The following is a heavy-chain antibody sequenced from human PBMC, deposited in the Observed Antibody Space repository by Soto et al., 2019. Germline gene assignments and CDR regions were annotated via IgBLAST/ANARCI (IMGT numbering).Heavy chain of an antibody. CDR3: ASEKGWRQSPLDS. V-gene: IGHV3-15*01. Sequence: EGSLRLSCAASGLIFRNAWMSWVRQAPGKGLEWVGRIKSKSSGGTTDYAAPVEGRVTISRDDSKSTLYLQMTSLTIEDTAVYFCASEKGWRQSPLDSWGQGALVTGSS. CDR1: GLIFRNAW. D-gene: IGHD4-4*01. CDR2: IKSKSSGGTT. J-gene: IGHJ5*01.